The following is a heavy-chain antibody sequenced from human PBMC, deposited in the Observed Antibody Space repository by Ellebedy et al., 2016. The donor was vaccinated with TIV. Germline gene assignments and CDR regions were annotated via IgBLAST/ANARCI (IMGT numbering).Heavy chain of an antibody. V-gene: IGHV1-18*01. CDR1: GYTFTSYG. J-gene: IGHJ6*02. CDR3: ARYSGSGTYYRNGMDV. Sequence: AASVKVSCKASGYTFTSYGISWVRQAPGQGLEWMGWISAYNGNTNYAENLQGRVTMTTDTSPDTAYMELRSLRSDDTAVYFCARYSGSGTYYRNGMDVWGQGTAVTVSS. CDR2: ISAYNGNT. D-gene: IGHD3-10*01.